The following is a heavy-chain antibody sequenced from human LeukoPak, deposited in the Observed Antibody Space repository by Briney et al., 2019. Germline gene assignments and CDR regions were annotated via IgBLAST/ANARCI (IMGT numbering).Heavy chain of an antibody. CDR1: GFTFSSYV. Sequence: GGSLRLSCAASGFTFSSYVMNWVRQAPGKGLEWVSGISDSGGGTYYADSVKGRFTISRDNSKNTLYLQMNSLRAEDTAVYYCAKLPGRAADYWGQGTLVTVSS. V-gene: IGHV3-23*01. CDR3: AKLPGRAADY. J-gene: IGHJ4*02. CDR2: ISDSGGGT.